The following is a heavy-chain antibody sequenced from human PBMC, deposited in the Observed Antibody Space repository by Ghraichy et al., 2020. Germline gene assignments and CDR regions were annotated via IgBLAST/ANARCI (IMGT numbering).Heavy chain of an antibody. V-gene: IGHV3-9*01. CDR1: GFSIDDYA. CDR2: ITWNGDRV. D-gene: IGHD6-19*01. Sequence: LSLTCVASGFSIDDYAMQWVRQVPGKGLEWVSGITWNGDRVDYADSVKGRFTMSKDSAKNSLYLQMNSLRGEDTAMYYCASVADNWGRGILVTVSS. CDR3: ASVADN. J-gene: IGHJ4*02.